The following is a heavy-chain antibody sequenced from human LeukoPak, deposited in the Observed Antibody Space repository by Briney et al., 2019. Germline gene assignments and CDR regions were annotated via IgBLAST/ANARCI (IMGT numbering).Heavy chain of an antibody. D-gene: IGHD2-2*01. CDR2: IYTSGST. CDR1: GGSISSGSYS. V-gene: IGHV4-61*02. CDR3: ARLNSHQLRPRFDY. J-gene: IGHJ4*02. Sequence: PSQTLSLTCTVSGGSISSGSYSWSWIRQPAGKGLEWIGRIYTSGSTNYNPPLKSRVTMSIDTSKNHFSLRLSSVTAADTAVYYCARLNSHQLRPRFDYWGQGTLVTVSS.